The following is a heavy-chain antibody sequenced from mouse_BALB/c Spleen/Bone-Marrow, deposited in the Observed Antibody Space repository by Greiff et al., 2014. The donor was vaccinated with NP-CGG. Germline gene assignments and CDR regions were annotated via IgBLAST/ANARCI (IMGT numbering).Heavy chain of an antibody. CDR2: IDPANGNT. CDR1: GFNIKDTY. V-gene: IGHV14-3*02. Sequence: VQLQQSGAELVKPGASVKLSCTASGFNIKDTYMHWVKQRPEQGLEWIGRIDPANGNTKYDPKFQGKATITADTSSNTAYLQLSSLTSEDTAVYYCATYYYGSSWGLAYWGRGTLVTVSA. CDR3: ATYYYGSSWGLAY. J-gene: IGHJ3*01. D-gene: IGHD1-1*01.